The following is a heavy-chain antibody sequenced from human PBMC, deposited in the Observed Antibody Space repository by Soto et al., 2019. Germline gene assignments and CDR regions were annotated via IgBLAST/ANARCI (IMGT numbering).Heavy chain of an antibody. J-gene: IGHJ4*02. Sequence: QVQLQESGPGLVKPSETLSLTCSVSGGSISIYYWHWIRQAPGKGLEWIGYINYSGYTSYSASLRSRATISVDTSKNQFSLNLNSVTAADTAVYYCAREYSSLEFWGRGSRVTVSS. V-gene: IGHV4-59*12. CDR2: INYSGYT. D-gene: IGHD3-22*01. CDR1: GGSISIYY. CDR3: AREYSSLEF.